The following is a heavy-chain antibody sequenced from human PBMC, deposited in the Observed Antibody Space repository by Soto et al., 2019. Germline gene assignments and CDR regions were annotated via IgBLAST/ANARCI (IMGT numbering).Heavy chain of an antibody. CDR2: INHSGST. V-gene: IGHV4-34*01. CDR1: GGSISSYY. J-gene: IGHJ4*02. CDR3: ARTFNLGLRYFDY. D-gene: IGHD7-27*01. Sequence: TSETLSLTCTVSGGSISSYYWSWIRQPPGKGLEWIGEINHSGSTNYNPSLKSRVTISVDTSKNQFSLKLSSVTAADTAVYYCARTFNLGLRYFDYWGQGTLVTVSS.